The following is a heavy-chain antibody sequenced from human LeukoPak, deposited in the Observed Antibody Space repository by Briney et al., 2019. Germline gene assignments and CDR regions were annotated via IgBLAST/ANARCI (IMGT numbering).Heavy chain of an antibody. D-gene: IGHD3-10*01. CDR1: GYTLTELS. CDR3: ATGFKYYYYYMDV. V-gene: IGHV1-24*01. J-gene: IGHJ6*03. CDR2: FDPEDGET. Sequence: ASVKVSCKVSGYTLTELSMHWVRQAPGKGLECMGGFDPEDGETIYAQKFQGRVTMTEDTSTDTAYMELSSLGSEDTAVYYCATGFKYYYYYMDVWGKGTTVTVSS.